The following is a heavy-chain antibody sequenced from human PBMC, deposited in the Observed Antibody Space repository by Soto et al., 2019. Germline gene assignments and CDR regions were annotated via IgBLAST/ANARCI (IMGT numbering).Heavy chain of an antibody. Sequence: QVQLVESGGGLVKPGGSLRLSCAASGFTFSDYYMSWIRQAPGKGLEWVSYISSSGSTIYYADSVKGRFTISRDNAKNALYVQMNSLKAEDTAVYYCARSMITFGPHRPWYMDVWGKGTTVTVSS. D-gene: IGHD3-16*01. V-gene: IGHV3-11*01. J-gene: IGHJ6*03. CDR3: ARSMITFGPHRPWYMDV. CDR2: ISSSGSTI. CDR1: GFTFSDYY.